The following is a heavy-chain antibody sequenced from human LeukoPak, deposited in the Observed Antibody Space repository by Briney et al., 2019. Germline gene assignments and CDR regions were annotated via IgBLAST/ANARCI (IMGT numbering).Heavy chain of an antibody. D-gene: IGHD6-19*01. Sequence: PGGSLRLSCAASGFTFSSYAMSWVRQAPGKGLEWVSAISGSGGSTYYADSVKGRFTISRDNSENTLYLQMNSLRAEDTAVYYCAKDSSSGWYGPVHNYFDYWGQGTLVTVSS. CDR2: ISGSGGST. J-gene: IGHJ4*02. CDR1: GFTFSSYA. V-gene: IGHV3-23*01. CDR3: AKDSSSGWYGPVHNYFDY.